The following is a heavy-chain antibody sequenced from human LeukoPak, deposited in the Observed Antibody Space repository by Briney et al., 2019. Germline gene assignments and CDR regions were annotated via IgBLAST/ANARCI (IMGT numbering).Heavy chain of an antibody. CDR3: ARSYGHSIDY. CDR2: IKQDGSGQ. CDR1: GLTFRNFW. J-gene: IGHJ4*02. D-gene: IGHD3-10*01. V-gene: IGHV3-7*01. Sequence: GGSLRLSCAASGLTFRNFWMCWVRQAPGKGLEWAATIKQDGSGQYYVDSVKGRFTISRGNAQNSLYLQMNNLRAEDTAVYYCARSYGHSIDYWGQGTLVTVSS.